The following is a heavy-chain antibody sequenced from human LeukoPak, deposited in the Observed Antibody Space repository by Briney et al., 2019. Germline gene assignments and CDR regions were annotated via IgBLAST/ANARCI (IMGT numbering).Heavy chain of an antibody. CDR3: ARDGWGGYCSGGSCYSGIHGAFDI. V-gene: IGHV3-64*01. D-gene: IGHD2-15*01. J-gene: IGHJ3*02. Sequence: PGGSLRLSCVASGFSFRSHAMYWVRQAPGKGLEYVSRIWSNGGTTYYANSVKGRFTISRDNSKNALYLQMGSLRAEDVAVYYCARDGWGGYCSGGSCYSGIHGAFDIWGQGTMVTVSS. CDR2: IWSNGGTT. CDR1: GFSFRSHA.